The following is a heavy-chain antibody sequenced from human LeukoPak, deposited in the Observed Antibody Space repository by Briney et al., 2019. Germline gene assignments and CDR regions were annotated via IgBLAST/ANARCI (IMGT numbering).Heavy chain of an antibody. CDR2: IDPSDSYS. CDR3: ARIPVDTSFGIDY. J-gene: IGHJ4*02. Sequence: GESLRISCKGFGYSFTSYWISWVRQMPGKGPEWMGRIDPSDSYSNYSPSFQGHVTISADKSISTAYLQWSSLKASDTAMYYCARIPVDTSFGIDYWGQGTLVTVSS. D-gene: IGHD5-18*01. CDR1: GYSFTSYW. V-gene: IGHV5-10-1*01.